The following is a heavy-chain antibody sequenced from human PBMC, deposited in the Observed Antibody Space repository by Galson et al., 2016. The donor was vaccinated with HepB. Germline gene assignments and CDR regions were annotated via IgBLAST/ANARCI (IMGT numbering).Heavy chain of an antibody. CDR1: GFTFNSYW. D-gene: IGHD2-2*01. V-gene: IGHV3-7*03. CDR2: INQDGSEK. Sequence: SLRLSCAVSGFTFNSYWMSRVRQAPGKGLEWVANINQDGSEKYYVAFVKGRFPISRDKAKNSLYLQINSLRAEDTAVYYCAREQVPPAWESYYYSYYYGLDVWGQGTTVTVSS. J-gene: IGHJ6*02. CDR3: AREQVPPAWESYYYSYYYGLDV.